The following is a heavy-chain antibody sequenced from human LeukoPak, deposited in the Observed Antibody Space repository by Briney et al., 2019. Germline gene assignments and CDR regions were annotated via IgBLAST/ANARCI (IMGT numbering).Heavy chain of an antibody. J-gene: IGHJ4*02. V-gene: IGHV4-59*08. CDR2: IYYSGST. Sequence: NPSETLSLTCTVSGGSISSYYWSWIRQPPGKGLEWIGYIYYSGSTNYNPSLKSRVTISVDTSKNQFSLKLSFVTAADTAVYYCARQKDPYSSGWGPFGYWGQGTLVTVSS. CDR3: ARQKDPYSSGWGPFGY. D-gene: IGHD6-19*01. CDR1: GGSISSYY.